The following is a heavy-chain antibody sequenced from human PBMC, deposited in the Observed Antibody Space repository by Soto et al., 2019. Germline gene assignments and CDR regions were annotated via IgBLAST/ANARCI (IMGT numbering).Heavy chain of an antibody. CDR3: TREPVDY. Sequence: GGSLRLSCIPSGFTFGDYGLSWFRQAPGKGLEWVGFIRSKAYGGTAEYAASVKGRFTTSRDDSKSIAYLQMNSLKTEDTAVYYCTREPVDYWGQGTLVTVSS. CDR1: GFTFGDYG. V-gene: IGHV3-49*03. CDR2: IRSKAYGGTA. J-gene: IGHJ4*02.